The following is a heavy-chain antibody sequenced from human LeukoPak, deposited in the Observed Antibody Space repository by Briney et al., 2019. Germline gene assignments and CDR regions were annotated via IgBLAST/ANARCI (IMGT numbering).Heavy chain of an antibody. J-gene: IGHJ4*02. Sequence: GGSLRLSCAASGXTFSRFWMSWVRQAPGKGLEWVANVKQDGSEKYYVDSVKGRFTISRDNAKNSLYLQMNSLRAEDTAVYYCARYGSIVAAGTFDYWGQGTLVTVSS. CDR2: VKQDGSEK. CDR3: ARYGSIVAAGTFDY. CDR1: GXTFSRFW. D-gene: IGHD6-13*01. V-gene: IGHV3-7*04.